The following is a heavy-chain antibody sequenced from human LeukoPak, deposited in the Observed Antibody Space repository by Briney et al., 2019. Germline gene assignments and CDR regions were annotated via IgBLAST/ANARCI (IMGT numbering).Heavy chain of an antibody. D-gene: IGHD2-2*01. CDR1: GGTFSSYA. CDR3: ARDEVYCSSTSCYPDYMDV. Sequence: SVKVSCKASGGTFSSYAISWLRQAPGQGLEWMGGIIPIFGTANYAQKFQGRVTITADESTSTAYMELSSLRSEDTAVYYCARDEVYCSSTSCYPDYMDVWGKGTTVTVSS. V-gene: IGHV1-69*01. CDR2: IIPIFGTA. J-gene: IGHJ6*03.